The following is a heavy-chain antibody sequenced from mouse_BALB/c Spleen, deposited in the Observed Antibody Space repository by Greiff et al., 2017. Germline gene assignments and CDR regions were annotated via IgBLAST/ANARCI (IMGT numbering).Heavy chain of an antibody. Sequence: DVHLVESGGDLVKPGGSLKLSCAASGFTFSSYGMSWVRQTPDKRLEWVATISSGGSYTYYPDSVKGRFTISRDNAKNTLYLQMSSLKSEDTAMYYCATITTATPYAMDYWGQGTSVTVSS. CDR1: GFTFSSYG. CDR3: ATITTATPYAMDY. V-gene: IGHV5-6*01. D-gene: IGHD1-2*01. J-gene: IGHJ4*01. CDR2: ISSGGSYT.